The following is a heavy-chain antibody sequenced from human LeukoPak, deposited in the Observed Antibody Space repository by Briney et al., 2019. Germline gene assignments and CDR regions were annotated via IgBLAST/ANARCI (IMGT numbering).Heavy chain of an antibody. V-gene: IGHV1-2*04. CDR1: GYTFTGYY. CDR3: ANNYYGSGSYKYYYYMDV. D-gene: IGHD3-10*01. CDR2: INPNSGGT. Sequence: GASLKVSCKASGYTFTGYYMHWVRQAPGQGLEWMGWINPNSGGTNYAQKFQGWVTMTRDTSISTAYMELSRLRSDDTAVYYCANNYYGSGSYKYYYYMDVWGKGTTVTVSS. J-gene: IGHJ6*03.